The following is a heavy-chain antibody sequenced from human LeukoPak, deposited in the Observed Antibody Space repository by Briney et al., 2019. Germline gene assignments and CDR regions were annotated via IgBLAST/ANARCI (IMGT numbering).Heavy chain of an antibody. Sequence: KPSETLSLTCAIYNGSFSGHYWTWIRQPPGKGLEWIGEIDHSGSTNSNPSLESRVTISVDTSKNQFSLRLSSVTAADTAMYYCERRKNLPSIQYYYYCMDVWGKGITVTVSS. CDR3: ERRKNLPSIQYYYYCMDV. D-gene: IGHD2-21*01. CDR2: IDHSGST. J-gene: IGHJ6*04. V-gene: IGHV4-34*01. CDR1: NGSFSGHY.